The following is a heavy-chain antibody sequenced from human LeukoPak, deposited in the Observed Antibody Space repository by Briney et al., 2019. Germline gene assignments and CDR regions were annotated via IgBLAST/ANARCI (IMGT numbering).Heavy chain of an antibody. Sequence: ASVKVSCKASGYTFTSYDINWVRQATGQGPEWMGWMNPNSGNTGYAQKFQGRVTMTRNTSISTAYMELSSLRSEDTAVYYCARGIAAAGFPYYYYYMDVWGKGTTVTISS. D-gene: IGHD6-13*01. J-gene: IGHJ6*03. CDR1: GYTFTSYD. CDR2: MNPNSGNT. V-gene: IGHV1-8*01. CDR3: ARGIAAAGFPYYYYYMDV.